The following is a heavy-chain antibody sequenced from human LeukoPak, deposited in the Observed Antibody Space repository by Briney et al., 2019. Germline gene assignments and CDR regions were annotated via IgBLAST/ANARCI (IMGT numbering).Heavy chain of an antibody. CDR3: ARGTYYYDNSGYYYFDY. CDR2: SNWKGGST. V-gene: IGHV3-20*04. CDR1: GFTFDDYG. Sequence: GGSLRLSCAASGFTFDDYGMSWVRQAPGKGLEWVSGSNWKGGSTGYADSVKGRFTISRDNAKNSLYLQMNSLRAEDTALYYCARGTYYYDNSGYYYFDYWGQGTLVTVSS. D-gene: IGHD3-22*01. J-gene: IGHJ4*02.